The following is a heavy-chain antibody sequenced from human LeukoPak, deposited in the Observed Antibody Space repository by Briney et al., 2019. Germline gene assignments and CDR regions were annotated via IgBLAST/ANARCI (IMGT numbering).Heavy chain of an antibody. CDR1: GGSFSGYY. D-gene: IGHD4-17*01. J-gene: IGHJ4*02. CDR3: ARARMTTVTAAGYYFDY. V-gene: IGHV4-34*01. CDR2: INHSGST. Sequence: SETLSLTCAVYGGSFSGYYWSWIRQPPGKGLEWIGEINHSGSTNYNLSLKSRVTISVDTSKNQFSLKLSSVTAADTAVYYCARARMTTVTAAGYYFDYWGQGTLVTVSS.